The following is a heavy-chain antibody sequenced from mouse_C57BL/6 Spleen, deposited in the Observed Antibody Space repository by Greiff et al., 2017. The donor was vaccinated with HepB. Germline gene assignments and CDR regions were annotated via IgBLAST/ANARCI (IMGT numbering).Heavy chain of an antibody. CDR3: TRSSAYYSNHFAY. Sequence: QVHVKQSGAELVRPGASVTLSCKASGYTFTDYEMHWVKQTPVHGLEWIGAIDPETGGTAYNQKFKGKAILTADKSSSTAYMELRSLTSEDSAVYYCTRSSAYYSNHFAYWGQGTLVTVSA. J-gene: IGHJ3*01. V-gene: IGHV1-15*01. D-gene: IGHD2-5*01. CDR1: GYTFTDYE. CDR2: IDPETGGT.